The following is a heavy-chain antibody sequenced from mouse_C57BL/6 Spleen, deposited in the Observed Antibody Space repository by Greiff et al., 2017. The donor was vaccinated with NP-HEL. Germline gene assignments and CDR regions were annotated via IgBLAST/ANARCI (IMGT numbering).Heavy chain of an antibody. CDR1: GFNIKDYY. Sequence: VQLQQSGAELVKPGASVKLSCTASGFNIKDYYMHWVKQRTEQGLEWIGRIDPEDGETKYAPKFPGKATITADTSSNTAYLQLSSLTSEDTAVYYCATVVAPDGFDVWGTGTTVTVSS. V-gene: IGHV14-2*01. CDR2: IDPEDGET. CDR3: ATVVAPDGFDV. J-gene: IGHJ1*03. D-gene: IGHD1-1*01.